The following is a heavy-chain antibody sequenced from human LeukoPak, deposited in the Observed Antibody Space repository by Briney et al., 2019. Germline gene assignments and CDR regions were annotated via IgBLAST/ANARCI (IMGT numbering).Heavy chain of an antibody. V-gene: IGHV1-8*01. D-gene: IGHD1-7*01. CDR1: GYTFTSYD. CDR3: ARGRYRYNWNYDY. Sequence: ASVKVSCKASGYTFTSYDINWVRQATGQGLEWMGWMNPNSGNTGYAQKFQGRVTITRNTSISTAYMELSSLRSEDTAVYYCARGRYRYNWNYDYWGQGTLVTVSS. J-gene: IGHJ4*02. CDR2: MNPNSGNT.